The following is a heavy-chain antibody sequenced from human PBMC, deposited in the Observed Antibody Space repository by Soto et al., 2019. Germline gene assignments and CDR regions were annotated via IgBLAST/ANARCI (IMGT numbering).Heavy chain of an antibody. V-gene: IGHV3-21*01. CDR3: ARTETVSYYYDSSGYHCDY. CDR1: GFTFSSYS. CDR2: ISSSSSYI. J-gene: IGHJ4*02. D-gene: IGHD3-22*01. Sequence: EVQLVESGGCLVKPGGSLRLSCAASGFTFSSYSMNWVRQAPGKGLEWVSSISSSSSYIYYADPVKGRFTTARDNAKSSLYLEMNSLRAKDTAVYYCARTETVSYYYDSSGYHCDYWGQGTLVTVSS.